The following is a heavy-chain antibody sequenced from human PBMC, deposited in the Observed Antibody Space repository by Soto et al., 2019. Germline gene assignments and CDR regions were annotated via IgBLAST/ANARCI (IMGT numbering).Heavy chain of an antibody. Sequence: GGSLRLSCAASGFTFSSYAMSWVRQAPGKGLEWVSAISGSGGSTYYADSVKGRFTISRDNSKNTLYLQMNSLRAEDTAVYYCAKAAWFGELNTPYYGMDVWGQGTTVTVSS. J-gene: IGHJ6*02. V-gene: IGHV3-23*01. CDR2: ISGSGGST. CDR1: GFTFSSYA. CDR3: AKAAWFGELNTPYYGMDV. D-gene: IGHD3-10*01.